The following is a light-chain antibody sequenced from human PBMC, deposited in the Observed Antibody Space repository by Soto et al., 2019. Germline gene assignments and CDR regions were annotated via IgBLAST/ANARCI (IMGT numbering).Light chain of an antibody. CDR2: GAS. CDR1: QSVSSSH. Sequence: ENVLTQPPGTLSLSPGERATLSCRASQSVSSSHLAWYQQKPGQAPRLLMYGASSRATGNPDRFSGGGSGADFTLTISRLEPEDFGVYYCQQYHNSILMFGQGTKVDIK. CDR3: QQYHNSILM. J-gene: IGKJ1*01. V-gene: IGKV3-20*01.